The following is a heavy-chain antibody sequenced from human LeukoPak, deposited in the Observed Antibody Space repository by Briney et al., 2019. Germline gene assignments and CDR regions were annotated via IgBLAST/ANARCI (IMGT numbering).Heavy chain of an antibody. CDR1: GGSISSGYYY. Sequence: MSSETLSLTCTVSGGSISSGYYYWSWIRQPAGKGLEWIGRMYTSGSTEYNPSLNSRVTISVDTSKNQFSLKLSSVTAADTAVYYCTRSRERYCTSGGCYIDLQARWGQGTLVTVSS. CDR3: TRSRERYCTSGGCYIDLQAR. CDR2: MYTSGST. J-gene: IGHJ4*02. D-gene: IGHD2-2*02. V-gene: IGHV4-61*02.